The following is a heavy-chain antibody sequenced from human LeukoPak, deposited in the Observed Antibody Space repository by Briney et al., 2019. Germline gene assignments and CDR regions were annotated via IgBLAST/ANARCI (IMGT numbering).Heavy chain of an antibody. CDR3: ARRAGVLRYFDWRLEDDY. Sequence: GASVKVSCKASGYTFTGYYMHWVRQAPGQGLEWMGWINPNSGGTNYAQKFQGRVTMTRDTSISTAYMELSRLRSDDTAVYYCARRAGVLRYFDWRLEDDYWGQGTLVTVSS. CDR1: GYTFTGYY. V-gene: IGHV1-2*02. CDR2: INPNSGGT. J-gene: IGHJ4*02. D-gene: IGHD3-9*01.